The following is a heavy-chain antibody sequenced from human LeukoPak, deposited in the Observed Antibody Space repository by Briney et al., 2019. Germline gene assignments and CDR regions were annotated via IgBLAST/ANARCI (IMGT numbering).Heavy chain of an antibody. Sequence: SETLSLACTVSGGSISSYYWNWIRQPRGKGLVSIGYNYNSGSTNYSSSLKSRLAISVDTSKYQFSLQLSSLTAVVTAVYYCARHKSSGPEKRSNLFDPWGQGTLVTVSS. CDR1: GGSISSYY. D-gene: IGHD6-19*01. CDR2: NYNSGST. V-gene: IGHV4-59*08. CDR3: ARHKSSGPEKRSNLFDP. J-gene: IGHJ5*02.